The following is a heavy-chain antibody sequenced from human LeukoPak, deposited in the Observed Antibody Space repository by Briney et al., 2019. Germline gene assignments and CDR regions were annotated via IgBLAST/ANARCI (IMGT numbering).Heavy chain of an antibody. CDR2: IIPIFGTA. Sequence: SVKVSCKASGGTFSSYAISWVRQAPGQGLEWMGRIIPIFGTANYAQKFQGRVTITTDESTSTAYMELSSLRSEDTAVYYCATQTYYYDSSGYYGIYFDYRGQGTLVTVSS. J-gene: IGHJ4*02. D-gene: IGHD3-22*01. CDR1: GGTFSSYA. V-gene: IGHV1-69*05. CDR3: ATQTYYYDSSGYYGIYFDY.